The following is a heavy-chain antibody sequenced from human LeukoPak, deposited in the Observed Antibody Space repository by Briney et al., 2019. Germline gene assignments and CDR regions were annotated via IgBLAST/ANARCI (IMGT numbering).Heavy chain of an antibody. CDR2: IYPGDSDT. Sequence: GESLKISCKGSGYSFTSYWIGWVRQMPGKGLEWVGIIYPGDSDTRYSPSFQGQVTISADKSITTAYLQWSSLKASDTAMYYCARIQPRGYSYGLSVLRWFDPWGQGNLVTVSS. J-gene: IGHJ5*02. CDR3: ARIQPRGYSYGLSVLRWFDP. CDR1: GYSFTSYW. V-gene: IGHV5-51*01. D-gene: IGHD5-18*01.